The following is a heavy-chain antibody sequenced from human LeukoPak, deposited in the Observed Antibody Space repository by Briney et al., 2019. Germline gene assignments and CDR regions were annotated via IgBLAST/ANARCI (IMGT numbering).Heavy chain of an antibody. CDR1: GYTFTSYG. CDR2: INPSGGST. V-gene: IGHV1-46*01. J-gene: IGHJ5*02. Sequence: GASVKVSCKASGYTFTSYGISWVRQAPGQGLEWMGIINPSGGSTSYAQKFQGRVTMTRDMSTSTVYMELSSLRSEDTAVYYCARDLLKGDYPPARWFDPWGQGTLVTVSS. D-gene: IGHD4-17*01. CDR3: ARDLLKGDYPPARWFDP.